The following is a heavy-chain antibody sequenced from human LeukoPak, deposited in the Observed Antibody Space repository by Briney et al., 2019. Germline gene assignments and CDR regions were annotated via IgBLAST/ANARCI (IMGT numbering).Heavy chain of an antibody. D-gene: IGHD3-3*02. Sequence: PGGSLRLSCAASGFTFRSYAMNWVRQAPGKGLEWLSLINFSGGNTYYADSMKGRFTISRDNSKDTLYLQMNSLRAEDTAIYYCARDIEFSTWGLGTMVTVSS. V-gene: IGHV3-23*01. CDR1: GFTFRSYA. J-gene: IGHJ3*01. CDR2: INFSGGNT. CDR3: ARDIEFST.